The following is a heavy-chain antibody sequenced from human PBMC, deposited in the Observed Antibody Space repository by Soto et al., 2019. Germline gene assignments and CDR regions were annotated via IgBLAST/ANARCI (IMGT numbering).Heavy chain of an antibody. CDR1: GFTFNSYA. D-gene: IGHD6-19*01. CDR2: ISGSGGTT. J-gene: IGHJ3*02. V-gene: IGHV3-23*01. Sequence: EVQLLESGGGLVQPGGSLSLSCAASGFTFNSYALSWVRQAPGKGLEWVSAISGSGGTTSDADSGKGRFTFSRDNSKNTLYLQMNSLTAEDTAVYYCAKTANGWFSAFDIWGQGTMVTVAS. CDR3: AKTANGWFSAFDI.